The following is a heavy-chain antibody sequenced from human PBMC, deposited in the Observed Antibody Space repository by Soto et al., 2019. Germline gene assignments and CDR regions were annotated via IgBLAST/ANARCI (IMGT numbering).Heavy chain of an antibody. CDR1: GYSCTSYW. D-gene: IGHD6-6*01. CDR3: AGHWAGIAARPSDI. V-gene: IGHV5-51*01. Sequence: GELLKVSCRGSGYSCTSYWIGWVRQMPGKGLEWMGIIYPGDSDTRYSPSFQGQVTISADKSISTAYLQWSSLKASDTAMYYCAGHWAGIAARPSDIWGQGTMVTVSS. J-gene: IGHJ3*02. CDR2: IYPGDSDT.